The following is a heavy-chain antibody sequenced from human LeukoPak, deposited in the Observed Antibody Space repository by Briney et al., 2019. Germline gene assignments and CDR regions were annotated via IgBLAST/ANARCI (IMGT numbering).Heavy chain of an antibody. D-gene: IGHD2-2*01. CDR1: GFTFSNSW. CDR3: VRGVGSSTSCYVRAFDI. V-gene: IGHV3-52*01. Sequence: GGSLRLSCAASGFTFSNSWMHWVCQAPGKGLEWVADIKCDGSEKCYVDSGKGRLTSSRDNAKNSLYLQVNSLRAEDMTVYYCVRGVGSSTSCYVRAFDIWGQGTMVTVSS. CDR2: IKCDGSEK. J-gene: IGHJ3*02.